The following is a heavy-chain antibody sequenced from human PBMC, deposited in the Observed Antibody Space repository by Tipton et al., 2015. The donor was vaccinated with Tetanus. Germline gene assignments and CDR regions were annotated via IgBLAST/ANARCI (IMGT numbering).Heavy chain of an antibody. CDR3: ARVRPKNRATAKKRELPNLDAFDI. J-gene: IGHJ3*02. V-gene: IGHV1-2*02. CDR2: INPNSGGT. D-gene: IGHD1-26*01. CDR1: GYTFTGYY. Sequence: QLVQSGAEVKKPGASVKVSCKASGYTFTGYYMHWVRQAPGQGLERMGWINPNSGGTNYAQKFQGRVTMSRDTSISTAYMELSRLGSDDTGVYYCARVRPKNRATAKKRELPNLDAFDIWGQGTMVTVSS.